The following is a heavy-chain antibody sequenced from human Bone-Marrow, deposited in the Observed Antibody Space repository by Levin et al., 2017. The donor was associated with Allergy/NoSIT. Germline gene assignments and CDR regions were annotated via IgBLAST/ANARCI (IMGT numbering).Heavy chain of an antibody. D-gene: IGHD3-10*01. CDR1: GFTPRSYS. V-gene: IGHV3-30*18. Sequence: HPGGSLRLSCTASGFTPRSYSLHWVRQAPGKGLEWVAVTSHDGVNKYYGESVKGRFTISRDNSKSTLYLEMTSLRPEDTAVYYCAKISTAKVLLWFGDDDFDIWGQGTMVSVSS. J-gene: IGHJ3*02. CDR2: TSHDGVNK. CDR3: AKISTAKVLLWFGDDDFDI.